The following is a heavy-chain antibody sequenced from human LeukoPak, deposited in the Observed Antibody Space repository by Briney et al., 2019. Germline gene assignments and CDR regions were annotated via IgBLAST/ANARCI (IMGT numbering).Heavy chain of an antibody. CDR3: ARGGYSDSYGPYYFDS. CDR1: GDSINNHY. Sequence: PSETLSLNCTVSGDSINNHYWSWIRQPPGMNLEWIGYISYSGNTNDSPFFKSRVTMSIGTSENLFSLKLTSVTAADTAVYYCARGGYSDSYGPYYFDSWGQGTLVTVSS. J-gene: IGHJ4*02. V-gene: IGHV4-59*11. D-gene: IGHD5-18*01. CDR2: ISYSGNT.